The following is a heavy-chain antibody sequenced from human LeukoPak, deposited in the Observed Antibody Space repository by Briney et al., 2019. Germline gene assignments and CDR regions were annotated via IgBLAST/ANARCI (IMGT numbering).Heavy chain of an antibody. CDR3: ARAYGRPWVYFDY. CDR2: ISSSSSYI. Sequence: GGSLRLSCAASGCTFSSYSMNWVRQAPGKGLEWVSSISSSSSYIYYADSVKGRFTISRDNAKNSLYLQMNSLRAEDTAVYYCARAYGRPWVYFDYWGQGTLVTVSS. V-gene: IGHV3-21*01. D-gene: IGHD1-1*01. CDR1: GCTFSSYS. J-gene: IGHJ4*02.